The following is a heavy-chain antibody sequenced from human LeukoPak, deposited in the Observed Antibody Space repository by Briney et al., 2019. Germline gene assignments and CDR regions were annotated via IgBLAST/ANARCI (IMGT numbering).Heavy chain of an antibody. Sequence: SETLSLTCAVYGGSFSGYYWSWIRQPPGRGLEWIGEINHSGSTNYNPSLKSRVTISVDTSKNQFSLKLSSVTAADTAVYYCAKSGYSGYWGQGTLVTVSS. V-gene: IGHV4-34*01. CDR2: INHSGST. D-gene: IGHD1-26*01. J-gene: IGHJ4*02. CDR3: AKSGYSGY. CDR1: GGSFSGYY.